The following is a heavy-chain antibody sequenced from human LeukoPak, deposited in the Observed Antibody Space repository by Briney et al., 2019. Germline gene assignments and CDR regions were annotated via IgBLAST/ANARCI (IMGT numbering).Heavy chain of an antibody. D-gene: IGHD6-19*01. CDR2: IYYSGST. J-gene: IGHJ4*02. CDR3: ARGRSVAGQYYFDY. V-gene: IGHV4-59*01. CDR1: CGSISSYY. Sequence: SETLSLTCTVSCGSISSYYWSWIRQPPGKGLEWIGYIYYSGSTNYNPSLKSRVTISVDTSKNQFSLKLSSVTAADTAVYYCARGRSVAGQYYFDYWGQGTLVTVSS.